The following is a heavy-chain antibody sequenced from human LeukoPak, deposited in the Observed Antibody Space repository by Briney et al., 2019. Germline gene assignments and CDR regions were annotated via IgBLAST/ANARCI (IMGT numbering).Heavy chain of an antibody. CDR1: GGTFSSYA. D-gene: IGHD3-9*01. Sequence: GASVKVSCKASGGTFSSYAISWVRQAPGQGLEWMGRIIPILGIANYAQKFQGRVTITADKSTSTAYMELSNLRSEDTAVYYCARAVLHYDILTGYHLGVDYFDYWGQGTLVTVSS. CDR2: IIPILGIA. V-gene: IGHV1-69*04. CDR3: ARAVLHYDILTGYHLGVDYFDY. J-gene: IGHJ4*02.